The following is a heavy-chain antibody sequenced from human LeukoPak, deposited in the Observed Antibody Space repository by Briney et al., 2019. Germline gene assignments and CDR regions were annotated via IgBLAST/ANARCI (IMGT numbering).Heavy chain of an antibody. V-gene: IGHV5-51*01. Sequence: GESLKISCKGSGYSFTSYWIGWVRQMPGKGLEWMGIIYPGDSDTSYSPSFQGQVTISADKSISTAYLQWSSLKASDTAMYYCARHFRYSSSWGRFDPWGQGTLVTVSS. CDR1: GYSFTSYW. D-gene: IGHD6-6*01. CDR3: ARHFRYSSSWGRFDP. CDR2: IYPGDSDT. J-gene: IGHJ5*02.